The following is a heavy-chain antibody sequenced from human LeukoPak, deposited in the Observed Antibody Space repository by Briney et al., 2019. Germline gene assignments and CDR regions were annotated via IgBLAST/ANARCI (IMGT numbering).Heavy chain of an antibody. V-gene: IGHV1-69*06. CDR3: ARGRAGYSSGWHPDDY. Sequence: SVKVSCKASGGTFSSYAISWVRQAPGQGLEWMGGIIPIFGTANYAQKFQGRVTITADKSTSTAYMELSSLRSEDTAVYYCARGRAGYSSGWHPDDYWGQGTLVTVSS. CDR1: GGTFSSYA. CDR2: IIPIFGTA. J-gene: IGHJ4*02. D-gene: IGHD6-19*01.